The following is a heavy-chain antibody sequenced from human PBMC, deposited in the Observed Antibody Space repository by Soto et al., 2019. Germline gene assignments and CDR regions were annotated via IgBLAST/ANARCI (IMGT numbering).Heavy chain of an antibody. CDR1: GFSLTTRGVG. CDR2: IYWDDEK. V-gene: IGHV2-5*02. CDR3: AHRLCASSGDALDI. Sequence: QITLKESGPTLVQPTQTLTLTCTFSGFSLTTRGVGVGWIRQPPGKALEWLALIYWDDEKLYSPSLQSRLTITKDTSKNRVDLTVTNMNPADTGTYYCAHRLCASSGDALDIWGEGTMVYVSS. D-gene: IGHD6-6*01. J-gene: IGHJ3*02.